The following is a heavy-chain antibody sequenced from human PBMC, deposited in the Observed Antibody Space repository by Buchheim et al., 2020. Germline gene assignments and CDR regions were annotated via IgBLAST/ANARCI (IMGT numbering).Heavy chain of an antibody. V-gene: IGHV4-4*02. J-gene: IGHJ6*02. CDR2: IYHSGST. CDR3: ARDRGGGSYFIFGYYYGMDV. Sequence: QVQLQESGPGLVKPSGTLSLTCAVSGGSISSSNWWSWVRQPPGKGLEWIGEIYHSGSTNYNPSLKSRVTLSVDKSKNQFSLKLSSVTAVDTAVYYCARDRGGGSYFIFGYYYGMDVWGQGTT. D-gene: IGHD1-26*01. CDR1: GGSISSSNW.